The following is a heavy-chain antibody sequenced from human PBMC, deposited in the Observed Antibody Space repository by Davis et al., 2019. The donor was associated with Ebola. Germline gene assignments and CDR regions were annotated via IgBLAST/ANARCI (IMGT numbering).Heavy chain of an antibody. CDR3: ARLYYGSGSYYNWFDP. CDR1: GCSISTYY. J-gene: IGHJ5*02. CDR2: ISYTGST. V-gene: IGHV4-59*08. Sequence: GSLRLSCTVSGCSISTYYWSWIRQPPGKGLEWIGYISYTGSTNFNPSLKSRVTIAVDTSKNQVSLKLSSVTAAATAVYYCARLYYGSGSYYNWFDPWGQGTLVTVSS. D-gene: IGHD3-10*01.